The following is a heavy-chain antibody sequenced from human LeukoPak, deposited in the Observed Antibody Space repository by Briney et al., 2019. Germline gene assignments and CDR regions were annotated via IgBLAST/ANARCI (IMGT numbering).Heavy chain of an antibody. J-gene: IGHJ4*02. V-gene: IGHV3-7*01. CDR1: GFPFSGYW. CDR2: INQDGSVQ. CDR3: SRSLDY. Sequence: GGSLRLSCAASGFPFSGYWMDWVRQAPGKVMEWVANINQDGSVQYYAASVRGRFTISRDNAKNSLHLQMNVLKVDDTAIYYCSRSLDYLGQGALVTVSS.